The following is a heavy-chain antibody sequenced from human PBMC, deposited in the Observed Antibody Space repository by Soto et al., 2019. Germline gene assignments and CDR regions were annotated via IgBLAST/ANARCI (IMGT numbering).Heavy chain of an antibody. J-gene: IGHJ6*02. D-gene: IGHD1-26*01. CDR1: GFTFSSYD. CDR3: ARDQGGNDSYYYYGMDV. CDR2: IGTAGDT. V-gene: IGHV3-13*04. Sequence: EVQLVESGGGLVQPGGSLRLSCAASGFTFSSYDMHWVRQATGKGLEWVSAIGTAGDTYYPGSVKGRFTISRENAKNSLYLQMNSLRAGDTAVYYCARDQGGNDSYYYYGMDVWGQGTTVTVSS.